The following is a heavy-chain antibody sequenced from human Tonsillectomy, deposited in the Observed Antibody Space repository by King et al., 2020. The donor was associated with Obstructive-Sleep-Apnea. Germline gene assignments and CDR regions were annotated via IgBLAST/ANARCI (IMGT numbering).Heavy chain of an antibody. V-gene: IGHV5-10-1*03. D-gene: IGHD3-3*01. Sequence: VQLVESGAEVKKPGESLTISCKGSGYMFITYWISWVRQMPGKGLEWMGRIDPSDSYTYYSPAIEGHVTISVDKSSSTSYLQWSSLKASDTAMYYCAGGRGYYYYGMDVWGRGTTVTVSS. J-gene: IGHJ6*02. CDR3: AGGRGYYYYGMDV. CDR2: IDPSDSYT. CDR1: GYMFITYW.